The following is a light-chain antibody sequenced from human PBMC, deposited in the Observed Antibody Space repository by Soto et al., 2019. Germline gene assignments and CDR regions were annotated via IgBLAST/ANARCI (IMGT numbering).Light chain of an antibody. V-gene: IGKV4-1*01. CDR1: QSVLYSSNNKNY. J-gene: IGKJ3*01. CDR3: QQYYRRPPF. CDR2: WAS. Sequence: DIVMTQSPESLAVSLGERATINCKSSQSVLYSSNNKNYLAWYQQKPGQPPKLLIYWASTRESGVPDRFSGSGSETDFTLTISSLQAEDVAVYYCQQYYRRPPFFGPGNKVDI.